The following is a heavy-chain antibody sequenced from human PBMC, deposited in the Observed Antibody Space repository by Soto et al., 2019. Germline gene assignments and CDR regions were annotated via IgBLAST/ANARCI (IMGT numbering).Heavy chain of an antibody. CDR3: ARGGGAYCGGDCYRAFDH. Sequence: EVQLVESGGGLIQPGESLSLSCEASGVTVSSDYMSWVRQAPGEGLEWVSVIYRAGTTYYADSVKGRFTISRDSSKNTLYLQMNSLRAEDTAVYYCARGGGAYCGGDCYRAFDHWGRGILVTVSP. D-gene: IGHD2-21*02. CDR2: IYRAGTT. J-gene: IGHJ4*02. CDR1: GVTVSSDY. V-gene: IGHV3-53*01.